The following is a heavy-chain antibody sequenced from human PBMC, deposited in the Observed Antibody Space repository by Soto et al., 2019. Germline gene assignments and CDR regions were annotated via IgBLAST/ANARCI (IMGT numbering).Heavy chain of an antibody. D-gene: IGHD5-12*01. CDR2: IYHSGST. V-gene: IGHV4-30-2*01. CDR3: ARVEMATITLDY. J-gene: IGHJ4*02. Sequence: SETLSLTCAVSGGSISSGGYSWSWIRQPPGKGLEWIGYIYHSGSTYYNPSLKSRVTISVDRSKNQFSLKLSSVTAADTAVYYCARVEMATITLDYWGQGTLVTVSS. CDR1: GGSISSGGYS.